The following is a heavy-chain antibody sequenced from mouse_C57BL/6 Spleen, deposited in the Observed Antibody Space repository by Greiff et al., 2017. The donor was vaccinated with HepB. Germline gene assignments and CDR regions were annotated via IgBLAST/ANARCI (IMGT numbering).Heavy chain of an antibody. CDR3: AEAYYSNAWFAY. CDR2: INPYNGGT. J-gene: IGHJ3*01. Sequence: EVQLQQSGPVLVKPGASVKMSCKASGYTLTDYYMNWVKQSHGKSLEWIGVINPYNGGTSYNQKFKGKATLTVDKSSSTAYMELNSLTSEDSAVYYCAEAYYSNAWFAYWGQGTLVTVSA. V-gene: IGHV1-19*01. CDR1: GYTLTDYY. D-gene: IGHD2-5*01.